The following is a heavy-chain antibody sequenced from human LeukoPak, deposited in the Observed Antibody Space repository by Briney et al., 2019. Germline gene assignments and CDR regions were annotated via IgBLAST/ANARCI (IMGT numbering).Heavy chain of an antibody. CDR3: VRGPNWSDVHNWFDP. CDR1: GGSMSRYY. CDR2: IYTSGST. D-gene: IGHD1-1*01. V-gene: IGHV4-4*07. Sequence: SETLSLTCTVSGGSMSRYYWSWIRQPAGKGLEWIGRIYTSGSTNYNPSLKSRVTMSVDTAKNQFSLNLSSVTAADTAVYYCVRGPNWSDVHNWFDPWGHGTLVTVSS. J-gene: IGHJ5*02.